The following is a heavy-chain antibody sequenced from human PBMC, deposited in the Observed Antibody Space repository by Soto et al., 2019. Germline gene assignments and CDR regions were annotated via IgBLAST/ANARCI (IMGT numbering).Heavy chain of an antibody. Sequence: GGSLRLSCAASGFTFYTYNMNWVRQAPGKGLEWVSSIDSSATYMVYADSVRGRFTVSRDNAHNSLYLQMNSLRAEDTAVYFCARDEARVTMPRGAADYWGQGTLVTVSS. CDR1: GFTFYTYN. CDR2: IDSSATYM. D-gene: IGHD3-10*01. V-gene: IGHV3-21*01. J-gene: IGHJ4*02. CDR3: ARDEARVTMPRGAADY.